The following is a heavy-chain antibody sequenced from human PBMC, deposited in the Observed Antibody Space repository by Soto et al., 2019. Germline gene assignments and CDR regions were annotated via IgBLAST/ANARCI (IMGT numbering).Heavy chain of an antibody. CDR2: ISGSGGST. CDR1: GFPFISYA. J-gene: IGHJ4*02. Sequence: GGSLRLSFAASGFPFISYAMSWVRQAPGKGLEWVSAISGSGGSTYYADSVKGRFTISRDNSKNTLYLQMNSLRAEDTAVYYCAKEGSSGWYTFWGQGTLVTVSA. D-gene: IGHD6-19*01. V-gene: IGHV3-23*01. CDR3: AKEGSSGWYTF.